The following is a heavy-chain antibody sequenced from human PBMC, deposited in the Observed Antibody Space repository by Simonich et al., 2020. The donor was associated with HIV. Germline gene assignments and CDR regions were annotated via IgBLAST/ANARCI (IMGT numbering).Heavy chain of an antibody. CDR2: IRIKSNNYAT. J-gene: IGHJ6*03. CDR1: GFTFGDYA. Sequence: EYGGGLVPPGRSLRLSCTASGFTFGDYAMSLVRQAPGKGLEWVGFIRIKSNNYATAYAASVKGRFTISRDDSKNTAYLQMNSLKTEDTAVYYCASDPYYYYMDVWGKGTTVTVSS. V-gene: IGHV3-49*04. CDR3: ASDPYYYYMDV.